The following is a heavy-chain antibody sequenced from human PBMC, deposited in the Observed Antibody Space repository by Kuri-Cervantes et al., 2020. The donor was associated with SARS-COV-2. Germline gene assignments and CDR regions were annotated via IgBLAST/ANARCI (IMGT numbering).Heavy chain of an antibody. V-gene: IGHV1-69*04. J-gene: IGHJ5*02. D-gene: IGHD3-10*01. CDR1: GGTFSSYA. CDR2: IIPILGTA. CDR3: ATSYKVALYNWFDP. Sequence: SVKDSCKASGGTFSSYAISWVRQAPGQGLEWMGRIIPILGTANYAQKFQGRVTITADKSTSTAYMELSSLRSEDTAVYYCATSYKVALYNWFDPWGQGTLVTVSS.